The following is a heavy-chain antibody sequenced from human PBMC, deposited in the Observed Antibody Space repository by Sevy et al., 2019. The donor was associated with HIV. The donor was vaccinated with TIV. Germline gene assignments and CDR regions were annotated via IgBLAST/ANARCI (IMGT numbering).Heavy chain of an antibody. V-gene: IGHV3-73*01. CDR1: GFTFSGSA. D-gene: IGHD5-12*01. CDR3: TRLIISMATMFDGMDV. CDR2: IRSNSNSYAT. Sequence: GGSLRLSCAASGFTFSGSAMHWVRQASGKGLEWVGRIRSNSNSYATAYAASVKGRFTISREDSKNTAYLQMNSLKTEDTAVYYCTRLIISMATMFDGMDVWGQGTMVTVSS. J-gene: IGHJ6*02.